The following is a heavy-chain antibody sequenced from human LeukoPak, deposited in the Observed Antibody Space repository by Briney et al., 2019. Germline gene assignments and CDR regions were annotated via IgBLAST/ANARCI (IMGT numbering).Heavy chain of an antibody. CDR3: ARGPYYYDSSGYYLDY. CDR2: ISAYNGNT. V-gene: IGHV1-18*01. Sequence: GASVKVSCKASGYTFTSYGISWVRQAPGQGLEWMGWISAYNGNTNYAQKLQGRVTMTTDTSTSTAYMELRSLRSDDTAVYYCARGPYYYDSSGYYLDYWGQGTPVTVSS. CDR1: GYTFTSYG. D-gene: IGHD3-22*01. J-gene: IGHJ4*02.